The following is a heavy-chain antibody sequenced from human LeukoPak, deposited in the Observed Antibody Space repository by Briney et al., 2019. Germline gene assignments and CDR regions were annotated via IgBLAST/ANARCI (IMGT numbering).Heavy chain of an antibody. CDR3: GRDEVSGGWYNH. CDR1: GYTFTSRG. Sequence: ASVKVSCKASGYTFTSRGNSWVRQAPGQGLEWMGWINGDSGNTNYAQKFQGRVAMTRDTSTNTAYMELRSLRSDDTAVYYCGRDEVSGGWYNHWGQGTLVTVSS. V-gene: IGHV1-18*01. J-gene: IGHJ4*02. D-gene: IGHD6-19*01. CDR2: INGDSGNT.